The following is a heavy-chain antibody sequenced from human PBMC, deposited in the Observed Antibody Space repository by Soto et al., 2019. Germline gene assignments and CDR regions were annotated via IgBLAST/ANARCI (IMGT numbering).Heavy chain of an antibody. CDR3: AKDSSYPLWFGTVDY. J-gene: IGHJ4*02. Sequence: GGSLRLSCAASGFTFDDYAMHWVRQAPGKGLEWVSGISWNSGSIGYADSVKGRFTISRDNAKNSLYLQMNSLRAEDTALYYCAKDSSYPLWFGTVDYWGQGTLVTVSS. D-gene: IGHD3-10*01. V-gene: IGHV3-9*01. CDR1: GFTFDDYA. CDR2: ISWNSGSI.